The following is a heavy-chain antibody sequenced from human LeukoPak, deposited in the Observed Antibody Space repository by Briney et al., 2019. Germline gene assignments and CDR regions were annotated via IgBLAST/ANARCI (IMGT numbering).Heavy chain of an antibody. Sequence: ASVKVSCKASGYTFTNYVVHWVRQAPGQRPEWMGWINAGNGDTKYSQNFQGRVTMTEDTSTDTAYMELSSLRSEDTAVYYCATDRPCSGGSCYYYYGMDVWGQGTTVTVSS. CDR2: INAGNGDT. CDR3: ATDRPCSGGSCYYYYGMDV. J-gene: IGHJ6*02. CDR1: GYTFTNYV. D-gene: IGHD2-15*01. V-gene: IGHV1-3*01.